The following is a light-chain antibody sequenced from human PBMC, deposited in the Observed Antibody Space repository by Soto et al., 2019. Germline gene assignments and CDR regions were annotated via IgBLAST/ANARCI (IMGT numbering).Light chain of an antibody. CDR3: QSYDSSLRVVV. Sequence: QSVLTQPPSVSGAPGQRVTISCTGSSSNIGAGYDVHWYQQLPGTAPKLLIYGNSNRPSGVPDRFSGSKSGTSASLAITGLRAEDEAEDYCQSYDSSLRVVVFGGGTKLTVL. J-gene: IGLJ2*01. CDR1: SSNIGAGYD. V-gene: IGLV1-40*01. CDR2: GNS.